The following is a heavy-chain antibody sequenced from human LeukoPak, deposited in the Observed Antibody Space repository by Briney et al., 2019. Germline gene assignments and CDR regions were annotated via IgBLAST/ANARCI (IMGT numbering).Heavy chain of an antibody. V-gene: IGHV3-30*11. J-gene: IGHJ5*02. CDR3: ARGSSCWT. D-gene: IGHD6-19*01. CDR2: ISYDGSNK. Sequence: GRSLRLSCAASGFTFSSYAMHWVRQAPGKGLEWVAVISYDGSNKYYADSVKGRFTISRDNSKNTLYLQMNSLRAEDTAVYYCARGSSCWTWGQGTLVTVSS. CDR1: GFTFSSYA.